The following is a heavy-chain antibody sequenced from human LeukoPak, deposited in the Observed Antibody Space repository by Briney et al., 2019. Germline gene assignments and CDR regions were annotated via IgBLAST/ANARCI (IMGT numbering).Heavy chain of an antibody. J-gene: IGHJ3*02. CDR2: MNPNNGDT. Sequence: ASVKVSRKASGYIFTDSLIHWVRQAPGQGLEYVGCMNPNNGDTNYAQKFLGRVTLTRDTSISTAYMDMTWRTSDDTAVYYCARETGGNFDAFDIWGQGTMVT. CDR1: GYIFTDSL. D-gene: IGHD1-26*01. CDR3: ARETGGNFDAFDI. V-gene: IGHV1-2*02.